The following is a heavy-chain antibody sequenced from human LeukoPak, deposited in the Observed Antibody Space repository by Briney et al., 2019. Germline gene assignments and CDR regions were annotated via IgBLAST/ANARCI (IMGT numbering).Heavy chain of an antibody. Sequence: PSETLSLTCTVSGGSISSSSYYWGWIRQPPGKGLEWIGSIYYSGSTYYNPSLKSRVTISVDTSKNQFSLKLSSVTAADTAVYYCARHFGGSGSCMDYWGQGTLVTVSS. CDR1: GGSISSSSYY. D-gene: IGHD1-26*01. CDR3: ARHFGGSGSCMDY. CDR2: IYYSGST. J-gene: IGHJ4*02. V-gene: IGHV4-39*07.